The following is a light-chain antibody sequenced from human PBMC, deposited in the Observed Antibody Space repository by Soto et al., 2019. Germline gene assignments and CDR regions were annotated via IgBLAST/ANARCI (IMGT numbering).Light chain of an antibody. V-gene: IGKV3-15*01. CDR1: QSVNSN. CDR2: GAS. Sequence: EIVMTQSPATLSVSAGERATLSCRASQSVNSNLAWYQQRPGQAPRLLIYGASNRATGISARFNGSGSGTEFTLTISSLQSEDFAVYYCQQYHSWPPRTFGQGTKVEIK. CDR3: QQYHSWPPRT. J-gene: IGKJ1*01.